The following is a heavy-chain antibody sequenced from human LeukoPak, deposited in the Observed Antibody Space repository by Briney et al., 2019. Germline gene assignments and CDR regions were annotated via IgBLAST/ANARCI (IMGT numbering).Heavy chain of an antibody. J-gene: IGHJ5*02. CDR3: ARRTLYGNFVRWFDP. CDR1: GGSIGAYF. D-gene: IGHD1-1*01. CDR2: VFHTGTT. Sequence: PSETLSLTCTVSGGSIGAYFWSWIRQPPGKDLEWIGNVFHTGTTNYNPSLKSRVTISVDTSKNQFSLKVSSVTAADTAVYYCARRTLYGNFVRWFDPWGQGALVTVSS. V-gene: IGHV4-59*01.